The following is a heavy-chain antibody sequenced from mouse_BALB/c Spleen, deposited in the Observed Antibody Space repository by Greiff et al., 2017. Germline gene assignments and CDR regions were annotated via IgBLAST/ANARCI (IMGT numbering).Heavy chain of an antibody. D-gene: IGHD1-1*01. CDR3: ARSGVERAMDY. J-gene: IGHJ4*01. CDR1: GFNIKDTY. V-gene: IGHV14-3*02. CDR2: IDPANGNT. Sequence: DQLQQSGAELVKPGASVKLSCTASGFNIKDTYMHWVKQRPEQGLEWIGRIDPANGNTKYDPKFQGKATITADTSSNTAYLQLSSLTSEDTAVYYCARSGVERAMDYWGQGTSVTVSS.